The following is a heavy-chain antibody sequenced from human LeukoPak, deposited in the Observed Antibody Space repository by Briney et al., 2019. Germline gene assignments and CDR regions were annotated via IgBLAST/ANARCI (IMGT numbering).Heavy chain of an antibody. J-gene: IGHJ4*02. CDR1: GYTFTNYG. Sequence: ASVKVSCKASGYTFTNYGINWVRQAPGQGLEWMGWISAYNGNTNYAQKVQGRVTLTTDTSTSTTYMELRSLRSDDTAVYYCARARTGYYPFDYWGQGTLVTVSS. CDR3: ARARTGYYPFDY. V-gene: IGHV1-18*01. CDR2: ISAYNGNT. D-gene: IGHD1-26*01.